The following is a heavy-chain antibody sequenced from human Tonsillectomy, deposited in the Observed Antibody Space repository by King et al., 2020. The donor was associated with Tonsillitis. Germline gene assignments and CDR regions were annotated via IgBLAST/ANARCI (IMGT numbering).Heavy chain of an antibody. D-gene: IGHD3-22*01. V-gene: IGHV4-59*01. CDR3: ARGRRGDSGGYYKNLYWNY. CDR2: IYYSGST. J-gene: IGHJ4*02. CDR1: GGSLSSYY. Sequence: QLQESGPGLVKPSETLSLTCTVSGGSLSSYYWSWIRQPPGKGLEWIGYIYYSGSTNYNPSLKSRVTISVDTSKNQFSLKLSSVTAADTAGYYCARGRRGDSGGYYKNLYWNYWGQGTLVTVSS.